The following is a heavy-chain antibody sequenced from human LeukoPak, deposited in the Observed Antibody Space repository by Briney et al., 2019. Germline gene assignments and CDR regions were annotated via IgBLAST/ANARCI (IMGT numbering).Heavy chain of an antibody. CDR2: ISLTGLT. CDR3: SRENGAFSPFGY. D-gene: IGHD2-8*01. Sequence: PSETLSLTCGVSGGSISNTNWWSWVRQPPGQGLEWIGEISLTGLTHYNPSLESRVTVPLDKSKKQLPLNLPSVTAADTAVYYCSRENGAFSPFGYWGQGTLVTVLS. CDR1: GGSISNTNW. V-gene: IGHV4-4*02. J-gene: IGHJ4*02.